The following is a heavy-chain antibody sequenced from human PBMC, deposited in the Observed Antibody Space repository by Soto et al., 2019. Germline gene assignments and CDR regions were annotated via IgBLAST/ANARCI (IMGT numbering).Heavy chain of an antibody. J-gene: IGHJ4*02. CDR3: ARLTGFSSPLPDY. CDR1: GFTFRIYA. D-gene: IGHD6-13*01. CDR2: IRTHNGNA. Sequence: QVQLMQSGGEVKKPGASVKVSCKASGFTFRIYAIAWVRQAPGQGLAWMGWIRTHNGNANYAQNFQDRITMTADTSTNTAYLELRNLRTDDTAVYYCARLTGFSSPLPDYWGQGTLVSVSS. V-gene: IGHV1-18*04.